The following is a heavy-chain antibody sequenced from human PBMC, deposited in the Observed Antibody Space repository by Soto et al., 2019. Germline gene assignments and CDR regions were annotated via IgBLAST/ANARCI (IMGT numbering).Heavy chain of an antibody. CDR2: IYFSGST. CDR3: ASGSAWGVILDY. J-gene: IGHJ4*02. CDR1: GASINSGGYY. Sequence: SETLSLTCTVSGASINSGGYYWSWIRQLPGKGLEWIGYIYFSGSTYYNPSLESRVTISLDTSQNQFSLKLSSVIAADTAVYYSASGSAWGVILDYWGQGTMVTVSS. D-gene: IGHD3-16*02. V-gene: IGHV4-31*03.